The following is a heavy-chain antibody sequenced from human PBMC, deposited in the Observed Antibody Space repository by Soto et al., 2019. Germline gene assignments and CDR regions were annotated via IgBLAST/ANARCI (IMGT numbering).Heavy chain of an antibody. CDR2: ISGYNGNT. V-gene: IGHV1-18*04. CDR3: ARDLFCGGAPACPDMDV. CDR1: GYTFSGYS. D-gene: IGHD2-21*01. Sequence: QVVLEQSGGEVKKPGASVKVSCKASGYTFSGYSVTWVRQAPGRGLEWMGRISGYNGNTNYARTLRGRLTLTTDTSTSTAYMELRILTSNDTPVYYCARDLFCGGAPACPDMDVWGQGTTVTVSS. J-gene: IGHJ6*02.